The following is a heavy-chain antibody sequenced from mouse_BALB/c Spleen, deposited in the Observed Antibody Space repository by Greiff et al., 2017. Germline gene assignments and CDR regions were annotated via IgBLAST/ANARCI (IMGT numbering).Heavy chain of an antibody. D-gene: IGHD2-14*01. J-gene: IGHJ2*01. CDR3: ARLGYDWDY. CDR2: INPSNGRT. V-gene: IGHV1S81*02. Sequence: QVQLQQSGAELVKPGASVKLSCKASGYTFTSYWMHWVKQRPGQGLEWIGEINPSNGRTNYNEKFKSKATLTVDKSSSTAYMQLSSLTSEDAAVYYCARLGYDWDYWGQGTTLTVSS. CDR1: GYTFTSYW.